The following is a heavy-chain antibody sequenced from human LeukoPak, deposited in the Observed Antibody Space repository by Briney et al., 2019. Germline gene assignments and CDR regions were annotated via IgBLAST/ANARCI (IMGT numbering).Heavy chain of an antibody. J-gene: IGHJ3*02. CDR3: AKDRYYYDSSGHLAFDI. CDR1: GFTFSSYS. D-gene: IGHD3-22*01. V-gene: IGHV3-21*04. CDR2: ISSSSSYI. Sequence: GGSLRLSCAASGFTFSSYSMNWVRQAPGKGLEWVSSISSSSSYIYYANSVKGRFTISRDNSKNTLYLQMNSLRAEDTAVYYCAKDRYYYDSSGHLAFDIWGQGTMVTVSS.